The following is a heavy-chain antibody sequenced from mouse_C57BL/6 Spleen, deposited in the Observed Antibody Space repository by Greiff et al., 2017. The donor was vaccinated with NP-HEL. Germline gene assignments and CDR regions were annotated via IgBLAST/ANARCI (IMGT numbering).Heavy chain of an antibody. D-gene: IGHD2-10*01. CDR2: IYPSDSET. CDR3: ARRTAYSGYFDV. J-gene: IGHJ1*03. V-gene: IGHV1-61*01. CDR1: GYTFTSYW. Sequence: VKLQQPGAELVRPGSSVKLSCKASGYTFTSYWMDWVKQRPGQGLEWIGNIYPSDSETHYNQKFKDKATLTVDKSSSTAYMQLSSLTSEDSAVYYCARRTAYSGYFDVWGTGTTVTVSS.